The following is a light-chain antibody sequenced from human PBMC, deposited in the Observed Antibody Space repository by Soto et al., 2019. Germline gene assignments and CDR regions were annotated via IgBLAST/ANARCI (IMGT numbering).Light chain of an antibody. CDR2: GAS. Sequence: EIVLTQSPGTLSLSPGERATLSCRASQSVSSSYLAWDQQKPGQAPRLLIYGASSRATGIPDRFSGSGSGTDFTLTINRLEPEDFAVYYCQQYGSSLITFGQGTRLEIK. CDR1: QSVSSSY. CDR3: QQYGSSLIT. J-gene: IGKJ5*01. V-gene: IGKV3-20*01.